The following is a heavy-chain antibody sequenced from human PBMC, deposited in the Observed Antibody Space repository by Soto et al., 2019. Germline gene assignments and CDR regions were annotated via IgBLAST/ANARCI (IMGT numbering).Heavy chain of an antibody. D-gene: IGHD4-17*01. CDR1: GGSISSYY. CDR2: IYYSGST. V-gene: IGHV4-59*01. Sequence: TSETLSLTCTVSGGSISSYYWSWIRQPPGKGLEWIGYIYYSGSTNYNPSLKSRVTISVDTSKNQFSLKLSSVTAADTAVYYCARDTVTTLWAFDIWGQGTMVTVSS. CDR3: ARDTVTTLWAFDI. J-gene: IGHJ3*02.